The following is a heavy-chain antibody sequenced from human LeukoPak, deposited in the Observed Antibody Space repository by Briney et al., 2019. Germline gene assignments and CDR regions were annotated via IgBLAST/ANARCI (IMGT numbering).Heavy chain of an antibody. J-gene: IGHJ4*02. D-gene: IGHD5-12*01. Sequence: SETLSLTCAVSGGSISSTSYYWGWIRQPRGKGLEWIESIYYTWSTYYSPSLKSRVTISVDTSKHQFSLKLSSVTAADTAVYYCARRPYSGNDYFDSWGQGTLVTVSS. V-gene: IGHV4-39*01. CDR1: GGSISSTSYY. CDR3: ARRPYSGNDYFDS. CDR2: IYYTWST.